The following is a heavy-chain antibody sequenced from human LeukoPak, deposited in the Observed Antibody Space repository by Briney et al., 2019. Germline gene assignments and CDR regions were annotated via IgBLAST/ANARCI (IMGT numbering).Heavy chain of an antibody. CDR2: IYYSGST. V-gene: IGHV4-39*01. D-gene: IGHD5-18*01. J-gene: IGHJ3*02. CDR3: ARSLEDLWLTIWDAFDI. CDR1: GGSISSSSYY. Sequence: SETLSLTCTVSGGSISSSSYYWGWIRQPPGKGPEWIGSIYYSGSTYYNPSLKSRVTISVDTSKNQFSLKLSSVTAADTAVYYCARSLEDLWLTIWDAFDIWGQGTMVTVSS.